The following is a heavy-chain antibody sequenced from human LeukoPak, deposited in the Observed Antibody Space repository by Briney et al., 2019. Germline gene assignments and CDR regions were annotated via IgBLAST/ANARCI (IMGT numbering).Heavy chain of an antibody. CDR1: GFTFSSYS. Sequence: GGSLRLSCAASGFTFSSYSMNWVRQAPGKGLEWVSSISSSSSYIYYADSVKGRFTISRDNAKNSLYLQMNSLRAEDTAVYYCARDDGDGYNFDYWGQRTLVTVSS. CDR2: ISSSSSYI. D-gene: IGHD5-24*01. CDR3: ARDDGDGYNFDY. J-gene: IGHJ4*02. V-gene: IGHV3-21*01.